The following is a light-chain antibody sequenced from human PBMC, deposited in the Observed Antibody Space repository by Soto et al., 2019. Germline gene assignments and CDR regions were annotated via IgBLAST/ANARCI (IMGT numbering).Light chain of an antibody. J-gene: IGKJ1*01. CDR1: QSIGSW. CDR3: QQYDSYSEA. V-gene: IGKV1-5*03. CDR2: KAS. Sequence: DIQMTQSPSTLSASVGDRVTITCRASQSIGSWLSWFQQKAGKAPKALIYKASSLEPGVPSRFSGSGSATEFTLTITSLQPDDFATYYCQQYDSYSEAFGQGTKVDIK.